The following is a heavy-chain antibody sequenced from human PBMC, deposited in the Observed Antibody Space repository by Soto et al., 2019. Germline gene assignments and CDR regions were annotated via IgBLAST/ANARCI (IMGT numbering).Heavy chain of an antibody. Sequence: PGGSLRLSCAASGFTFSIYWMHWVRQAPWKGLVWVSRINADGRSTSYADSVKGRVTISRDTARNMMYLQINSLRAEDTAVYYCAREIVTSGEYYFVSWGQGTLVTVSS. D-gene: IGHD1-26*01. CDR3: AREIVTSGEYYFVS. V-gene: IGHV3-74*01. CDR1: GFTFSIYW. CDR2: INADGRST. J-gene: IGHJ4*02.